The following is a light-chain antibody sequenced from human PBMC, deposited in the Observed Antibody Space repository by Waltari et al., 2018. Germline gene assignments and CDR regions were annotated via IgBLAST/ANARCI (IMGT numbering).Light chain of an antibody. Sequence: ELVLTQSPAPRSVSPGATAPLSGTASQSVSHNLAWYQQISGQSPRLLLYGVSTRAVGVPERFSGSGSGTDFTLTITDLQSEDVAIYYCQHYYGWSRTFGQGTKV. J-gene: IGKJ1*01. V-gene: IGKV3-15*01. CDR3: QHYYGWSRT. CDR1: QSVSHN. CDR2: GVS.